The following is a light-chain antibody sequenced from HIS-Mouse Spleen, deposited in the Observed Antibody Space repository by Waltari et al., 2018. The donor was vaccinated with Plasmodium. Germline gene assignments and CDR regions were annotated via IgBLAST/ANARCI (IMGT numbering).Light chain of an antibody. CDR3: QQSYSTPYT. J-gene: IGKJ2*01. CDR1: QSISSY. CDR2: AAS. Sequence: DTQMTQSPSSLSASLGDIVTITCRASQSISSYLNWYQQKPGKAPKLLIYAASSLQSRVPSRFSGSGSGTDFTLTISSLQPEDFATYYCQQSYSTPYTFGQGTKLEIK. V-gene: IGKV1-39*01.